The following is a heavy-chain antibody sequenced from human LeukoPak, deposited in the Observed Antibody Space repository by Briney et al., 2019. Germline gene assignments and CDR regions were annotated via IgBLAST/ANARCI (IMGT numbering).Heavy chain of an antibody. Sequence: ASVKVSCKASGYTFTGYYMHWVRQAPGQGLEWMGRINPNSGGTNYAQKFQGRVTMTRDTSISTAYVELSRLRSDDTAVYYCARAVVVTAPLDYWGQGTLVTVSS. CDR1: GYTFTGYY. J-gene: IGHJ4*02. D-gene: IGHD2-21*02. CDR3: ARAVVVTAPLDY. CDR2: INPNSGGT. V-gene: IGHV1-2*06.